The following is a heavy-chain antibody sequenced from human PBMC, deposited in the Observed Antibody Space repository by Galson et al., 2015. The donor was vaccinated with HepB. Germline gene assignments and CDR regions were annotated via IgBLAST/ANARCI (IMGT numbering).Heavy chain of an antibody. CDR3: ARQGSNIVVVPAAPHHYFDY. J-gene: IGHJ4*02. CDR1: GGSFSGYY. V-gene: IGHV4-34*01. CDR2: INHSGST. Sequence: SETLSLTCAVYGGSFSGYYWSWIRQPPGKGLEWIGEINHSGSTNYNPSLKSRVTISVDTSKNQFSLKLSSVTAADTAVYYCARQGSNIVVVPAAPHHYFDYWGQGTLVTVSS. D-gene: IGHD2-2*01.